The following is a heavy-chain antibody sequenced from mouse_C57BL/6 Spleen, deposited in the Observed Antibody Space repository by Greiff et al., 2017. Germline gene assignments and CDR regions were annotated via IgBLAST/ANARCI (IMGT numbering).Heavy chain of an antibody. CDR3: ARGTGTGYFDV. D-gene: IGHD4-1*01. V-gene: IGHV1-53*01. CDR2: INPSNGGT. J-gene: IGHJ1*03. CDR1: GYTFTSYW. Sequence: VQLQQPGTELVKPGASVKLSCKASGYTFTSYWMHWVKQRPGQGLEWIGNINPSNGGTNYNEKFKSKATMTVDKSSSTAYMQRSSLTAEDSAVYYCARGTGTGYFDVWGTGTTVTVSS.